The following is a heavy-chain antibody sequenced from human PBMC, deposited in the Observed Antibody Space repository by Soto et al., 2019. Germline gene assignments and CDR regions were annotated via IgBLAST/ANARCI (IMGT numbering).Heavy chain of an antibody. CDR2: IRTKVNDFAT. D-gene: IGHD4-17*01. CDR3: TRPNDSGDYDWYFDL. CDR1: GFTFRDSA. V-gene: IGHV3-73*01. Sequence: PGGSLRVSCAASGFTFRDSALHWVRQAPGKGLEWVGRIRTKVNDFATIYTASVRGRFTISRDDSKNTAFLHMDSLKTEDTAIYFCTRPNDSGDYDWYFDLWGRGTLVTVSS. J-gene: IGHJ2*01.